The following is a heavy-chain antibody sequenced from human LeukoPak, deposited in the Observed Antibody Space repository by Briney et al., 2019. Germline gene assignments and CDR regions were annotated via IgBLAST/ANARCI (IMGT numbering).Heavy chain of an antibody. CDR3: AKDISLTLVVITLFDY. CDR2: IRYDGSNK. J-gene: IGHJ4*02. Sequence: GGSLRLSCASSGFTFSSYGMHWVRQAPGKGLEWVEFIRYDGSNKYYADSVKGRFTISRDNSKNTLYLQMNSLRAEDTAVYYCAKDISLTLVVITLFDYWGQGTLVTVSS. CDR1: GFTFSSYG. D-gene: IGHD3-22*01. V-gene: IGHV3-30*02.